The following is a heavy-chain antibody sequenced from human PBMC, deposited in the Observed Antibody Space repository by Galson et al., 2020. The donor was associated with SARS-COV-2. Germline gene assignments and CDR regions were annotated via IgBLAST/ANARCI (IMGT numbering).Heavy chain of an antibody. D-gene: IGHD6-19*01. J-gene: IGHJ4*02. V-gene: IGHV3-33*01. CDR1: GFTFSGHA. CDR2: LFYDGSDK. Sequence: LKISCAASGFTFSGHAMHWVRQAPGKGLEWVAQLFYDGSDKYYGDAVKGRFTISRDSSKNTVYLQMNNLRADDTAVYYCARDGQSSSGWAFDYWGQGTLVTVSS. CDR3: ARDGQSSSGWAFDY.